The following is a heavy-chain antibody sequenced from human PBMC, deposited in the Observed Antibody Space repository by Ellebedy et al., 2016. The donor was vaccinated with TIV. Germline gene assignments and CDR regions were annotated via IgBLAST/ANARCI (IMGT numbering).Heavy chain of an antibody. V-gene: IGHV3-49*04. CDR1: GFIFGDHA. CDR2: IRSIPYGGTT. D-gene: IGHD7-27*01. J-gene: IGHJ4*02. CDR3: TRHWGYRFDS. Sequence: PGGSLRLSCMTSGFIFGDHAVSWARQAPGKGLEWVGFIRSIPYGGTTEYAASVKGRFTISRDDSNSIAHLDMNSLKTEDTATYYCTRHWGYRFDSWGQGTLVTVSS.